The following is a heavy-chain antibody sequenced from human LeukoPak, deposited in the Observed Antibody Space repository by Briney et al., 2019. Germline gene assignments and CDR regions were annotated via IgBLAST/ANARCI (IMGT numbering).Heavy chain of an antibody. CDR1: GGSFSGYY. CDR3: ARWAPSRYYDSSGFVDY. Sequence: SETLSLTCAVYGGSFSGYYWSWIRQPPGKGLEWIGEINHSGSTNYNPSLKSRVTISVDTSKNQFSLKLSSVTAADTAVYYCARWAPSRYYDSSGFVDYWGQGTLVTVSS. CDR2: INHSGST. D-gene: IGHD3-22*01. V-gene: IGHV4-34*01. J-gene: IGHJ4*02.